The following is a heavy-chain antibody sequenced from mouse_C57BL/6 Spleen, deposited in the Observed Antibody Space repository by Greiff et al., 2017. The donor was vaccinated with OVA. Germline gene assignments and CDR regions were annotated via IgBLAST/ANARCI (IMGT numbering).Heavy chain of an antibody. J-gene: IGHJ2*01. CDR3: ARDGYSLDY. D-gene: IGHD2-3*01. Sequence: QFQLQQSGPELVKPGASVKISCKASGYAFSSSWMNWVKQRPGKGLECIGRIYPGDGDTNYNGKFKGKATLTADKSSSTAYMQLSSLTSEDSAVYFCARDGYSLDYWGQGTTLTVSS. CDR2: IYPGDGDT. CDR1: GYAFSSSW. V-gene: IGHV1-82*01.